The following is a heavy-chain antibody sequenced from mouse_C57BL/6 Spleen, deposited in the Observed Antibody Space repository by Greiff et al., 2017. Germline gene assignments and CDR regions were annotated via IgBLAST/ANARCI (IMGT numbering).Heavy chain of an antibody. CDR1: GYTFTSYW. CDR2: IHPNSGST. D-gene: IGHD2-5*01. V-gene: IGHV1-64*01. J-gene: IGHJ2*01. Sequence: QVQLQQPGAELVKPGASVKLSCKASGYTFTSYWMHWVKQRPGQGLEWIGMIHPNSGSTNYNEKFKSKATLTEDKSSSTAYMQLSSLTSEDSAVYYCARSGYSKDFDYWGQGTTLTVSS. CDR3: ARSGYSKDFDY.